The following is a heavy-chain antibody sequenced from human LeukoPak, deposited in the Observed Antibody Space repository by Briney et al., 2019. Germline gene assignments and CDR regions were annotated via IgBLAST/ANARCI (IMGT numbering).Heavy chain of an antibody. J-gene: IGHJ4*02. CDR2: VFYSGST. Sequence: SETLSLTCTVSGGSITSYYWSWVRQPPGKGLEWIGYVFYSGSTNYSPSLKSRVTISLDTSKNQFSLKLSSVTAADTAVYYCARRQTYFDYWGQGTLVTVSS. V-gene: IGHV4-59*08. CDR1: GGSITSYY. CDR3: ARRQTYFDY.